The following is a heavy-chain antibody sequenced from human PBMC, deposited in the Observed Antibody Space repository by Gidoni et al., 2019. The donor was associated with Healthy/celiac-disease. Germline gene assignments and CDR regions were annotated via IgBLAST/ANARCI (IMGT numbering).Heavy chain of an antibody. Sequence: QLQLQESGPGLVKPSETLSLTCTVSGGCISSSSYYWGWIRQPPGKGLEWIGSIYYSGSTYYNPSLKSRVTISVDTSKNQFSLKLSSVTAADTAVYYCARDLTIAVAGSQKRPDYWGQGTLVTVSS. CDR2: IYYSGST. D-gene: IGHD6-19*01. CDR3: ARDLTIAVAGSQKRPDY. J-gene: IGHJ4*02. CDR1: GGCISSSSYY. V-gene: IGHV4-39*07.